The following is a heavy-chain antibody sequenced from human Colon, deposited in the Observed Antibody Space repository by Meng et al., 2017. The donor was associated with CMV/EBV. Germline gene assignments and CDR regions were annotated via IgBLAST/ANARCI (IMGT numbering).Heavy chain of an antibody. CDR3: ARATLTIFGVVIPPHWFDP. Sequence: LQLPEAVPGLVKPSEALSLTCPVSGGSIRTSSYYWGWIRQPPGKGLEWIGSIYYSGSTYYNPSLKSRVTISVDTSKNQFSLKLSSVTAADTAVYYCARATLTIFGVVIPPHWFDPWGQGTLVTVSS. CDR2: IYYSGST. V-gene: IGHV4-39*07. D-gene: IGHD3-3*01. CDR1: GGSIRTSSYY. J-gene: IGHJ5*02.